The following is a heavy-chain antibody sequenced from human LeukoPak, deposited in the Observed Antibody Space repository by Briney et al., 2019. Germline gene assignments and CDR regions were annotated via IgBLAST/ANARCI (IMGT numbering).Heavy chain of an antibody. CDR2: IFCSGST. CDR3: AREDSGSYYNYYYFYMDV. D-gene: IGHD3-10*01. J-gene: IGHJ6*03. Sequence: SETLSLTCTVSVGSISTSNYYWGWIRQPPGKGLEWIGNIFCSGSTYYSPSLKSRVTISLDTSRNQFSLKLNSVTAADTAVYYCAREDSGSYYNYYYFYMDVWGKGTTVTISS. V-gene: IGHV4-39*07. CDR1: VGSISTSNYY.